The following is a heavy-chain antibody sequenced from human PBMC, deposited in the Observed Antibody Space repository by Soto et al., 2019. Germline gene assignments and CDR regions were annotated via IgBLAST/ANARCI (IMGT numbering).Heavy chain of an antibody. Sequence: GASVKVSCKASGYTFTGYYMHWVRQAPGQGLEWMGWINPNSGGTNYAQKFQGRVTMTRDTSISTAYMELSRLRSDDTAVYYCARGSSSSWYFGVLGYYGMDVWSQGTTVTVSS. J-gene: IGHJ6*02. CDR2: INPNSGGT. D-gene: IGHD6-13*01. V-gene: IGHV1-2*02. CDR3: ARGSSSSWYFGVLGYYGMDV. CDR1: GYTFTGYY.